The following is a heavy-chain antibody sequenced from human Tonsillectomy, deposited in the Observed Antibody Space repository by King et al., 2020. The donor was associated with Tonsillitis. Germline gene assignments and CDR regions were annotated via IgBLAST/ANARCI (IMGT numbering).Heavy chain of an antibody. J-gene: IGHJ4*02. Sequence: VQLVESGGGWVKPGGSLRLSCAASGFSFSDYYMSWIRQAPGKGLEWVSYISSSGTTIYYADSVKGRFTMSRNNAKNSLYLQMNSLRAEDTAVYYCASARYCSGGSCYFDYWGQGTLVTVS. CDR1: GFSFSDYY. CDR2: ISSSGTTI. CDR3: ASARYCSGGSCYFDY. D-gene: IGHD2-15*01. V-gene: IGHV3-11*01.